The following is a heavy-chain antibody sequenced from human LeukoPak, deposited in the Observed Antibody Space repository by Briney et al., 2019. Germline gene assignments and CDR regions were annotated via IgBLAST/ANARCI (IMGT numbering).Heavy chain of an antibody. CDR1: GFSFSTYW. D-gene: IGHD2-15*01. CDR3: ASWKVVVSNGGCHI. J-gene: IGHJ3*02. Sequence: GGSLRLSCAASGFSFSTYWMSWVRQAPGQGLEWVASIKYDASEKHYVDSVKGRFTISRDNGKNSLSLQMNSLRAEDTAVYYCASWKVVVSNGGCHIWGQGTMVTVSS. V-gene: IGHV3-7*01. CDR2: IKYDASEK.